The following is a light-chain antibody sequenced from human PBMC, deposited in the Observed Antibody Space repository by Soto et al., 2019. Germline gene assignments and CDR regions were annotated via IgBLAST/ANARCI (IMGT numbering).Light chain of an antibody. J-gene: IGLJ2*01. V-gene: IGLV2-14*01. CDR2: EVT. CDR3: SSYTSSSTRI. CDR1: SCDVGGFNY. Sequence: QSALTQPASVSGSPGQSITISCTGTSCDVGGFNYVSWYQQYPGKAPKVMIYEVTNRPSGVSNRFSGSKSGNTASLTISGLQAEDEADYYCSSYTSSSTRIFGGGTKLTVL.